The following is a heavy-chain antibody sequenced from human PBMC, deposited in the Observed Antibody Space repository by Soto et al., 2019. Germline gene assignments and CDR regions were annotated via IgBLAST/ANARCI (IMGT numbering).Heavy chain of an antibody. D-gene: IGHD5-12*01. CDR2: IDPNSGST. CDR1: GYTFTGYG. Sequence: SSVKVSCKASGYTFTGYGISWVRQAPGRGLEWMGWIDPNSGSTNYGQKFQGWVTMTRDTSTSTAYMELSRLRCDDTAVYHRAREQRWLQSGYYGMDVWGQGTTATDSS. V-gene: IGHV1-2*04. CDR3: AREQRWLQSGYYGMDV. J-gene: IGHJ6*02.